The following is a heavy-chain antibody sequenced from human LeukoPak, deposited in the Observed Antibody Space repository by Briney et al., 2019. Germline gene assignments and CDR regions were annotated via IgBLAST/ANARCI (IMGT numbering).Heavy chain of an antibody. V-gene: IGHV4-39*07. CDR2: IYYSGST. Sequence: EWIGSIYYSGSTYYNPSLKSRVTISVDTSKNQFSLKLSSVTAADTAVYYCARERTARWFDPWGQGTLVTVSS. J-gene: IGHJ5*02. D-gene: IGHD2-21*02. CDR3: ARERTARWFDP.